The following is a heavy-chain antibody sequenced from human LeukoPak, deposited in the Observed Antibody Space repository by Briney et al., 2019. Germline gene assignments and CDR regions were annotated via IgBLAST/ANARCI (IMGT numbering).Heavy chain of an antibody. CDR3: ARSLGGADLIVAFAY. CDR2: INHSGST. CDR1: GGSFSGYY. Sequence: SETLSLTCAVSGGSFSGYYWSWIRQPPGKGLEWIGEINHSGSTNYNPSLKSRVTISVDTSKNQFSLKLSSVTAADTALYSCARSLGGADLIVAFAYWGQGMQVTVSS. D-gene: IGHD3-16*02. J-gene: IGHJ4*02. V-gene: IGHV4-34*01.